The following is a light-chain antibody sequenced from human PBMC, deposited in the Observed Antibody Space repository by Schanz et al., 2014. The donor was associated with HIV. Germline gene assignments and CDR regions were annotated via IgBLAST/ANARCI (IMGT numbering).Light chain of an antibody. CDR2: QAS. CDR1: QTIYSW. Sequence: DIQMTQSPSTLSASVGDRVTLTCRASQTIYSWLAWYQQKPGRAPNLLIYQASTLETGVPSRFSGSGSGTEFTLTISSLQPDDFATYYCQQCVTYPYTFGQGT. V-gene: IGKV1-5*03. CDR3: QQCVTYPYT. J-gene: IGKJ2*01.